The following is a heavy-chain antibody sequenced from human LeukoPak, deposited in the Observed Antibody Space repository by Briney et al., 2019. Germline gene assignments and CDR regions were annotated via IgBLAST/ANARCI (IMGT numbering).Heavy chain of an antibody. Sequence: GASVKVSCKASGYTFTGYYMHWVRQAPGQGLDWMGCINPNSGGTNYAQKFQGRVTMTRDTSISTAYMELSRLRSDDTDVYYCASIYIAVAREYDAFDIWGQGTMVTVSS. D-gene: IGHD6-19*01. V-gene: IGHV1-2*02. CDR1: GYTFTGYY. CDR2: INPNSGGT. CDR3: ASIYIAVAREYDAFDI. J-gene: IGHJ3*02.